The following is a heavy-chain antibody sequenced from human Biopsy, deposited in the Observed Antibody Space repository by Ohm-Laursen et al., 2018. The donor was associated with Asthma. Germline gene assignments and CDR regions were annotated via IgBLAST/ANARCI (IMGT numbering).Heavy chain of an antibody. Sequence: SLRLSCSASGFTFSSYAMHWVRQAPGKGLEWVAVISYDGSNKYYADPVKGRFTISRDNSKNTLYLQMNSLRGDDTAVYYCARDMNRDGWYFDYWGQGTLVTVSS. CDR2: ISYDGSNK. CDR3: ARDMNRDGWYFDY. J-gene: IGHJ4*02. D-gene: IGHD5-24*01. V-gene: IGHV3-30-3*01. CDR1: GFTFSSYA.